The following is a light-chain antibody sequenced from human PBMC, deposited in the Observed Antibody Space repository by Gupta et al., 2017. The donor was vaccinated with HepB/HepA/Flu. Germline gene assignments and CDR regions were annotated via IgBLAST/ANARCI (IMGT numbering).Light chain of an antibody. CDR1: SSDVGGYNY. CDR2: DVT. Sequence: TQPASVSGSPGQSITISCTGTSSDVGGYNYVSWYQQHPGKAPKLVIYDVTNRPSGVSNRFSGSKSGNTASLTISGLQAEDEADYYCSSYTTSSTPVIFGGGTQLTVL. J-gene: IGLJ2*01. CDR3: SSYTTSSTPVI. V-gene: IGLV2-14*03.